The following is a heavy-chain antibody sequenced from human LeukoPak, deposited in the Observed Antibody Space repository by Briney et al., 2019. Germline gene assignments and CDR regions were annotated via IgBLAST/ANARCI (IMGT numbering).Heavy chain of an antibody. J-gene: IGHJ4*02. V-gene: IGHV4-34*01. CDR3: ARGRYYFDY. CDR2: VIHGGSS. Sequence: SETLSLTCAVYGESFSGYSWSWFRQPPGKGLEWIGEVIHGGSSNYNPSLKSRVTISVDTSKNQFSLKLSSVTAADTAVYYCARGRYYFDYWGQGTLVTVSS. CDR1: GESFSGYS.